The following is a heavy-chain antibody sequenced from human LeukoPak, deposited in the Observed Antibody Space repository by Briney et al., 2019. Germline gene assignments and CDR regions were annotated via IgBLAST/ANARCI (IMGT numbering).Heavy chain of an antibody. Sequence: GASVKVSCKASGGTFSSYAISWVRQAPGQGLEWMGWMNPNSGNTGYAQKFQGRVTMTRNTSISTAYMELSSLRSEDTAVYYCARASYYYDSSGYYALDYFDYWGQGTLVTVSS. CDR3: ARASYYYDSSGYYALDYFDY. V-gene: IGHV1-8*02. CDR1: GGTFSSYA. D-gene: IGHD3-22*01. J-gene: IGHJ4*02. CDR2: MNPNSGNT.